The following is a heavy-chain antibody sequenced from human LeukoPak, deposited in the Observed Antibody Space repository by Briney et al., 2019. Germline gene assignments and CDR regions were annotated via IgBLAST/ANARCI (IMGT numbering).Heavy chain of an antibody. D-gene: IGHD3-10*01. CDR1: GFTFTSYA. Sequence: PGGSLRLSCAASGFTFTSYAMSGVRQAPGKGLEWVSAISGSGGSTYYAASVKGRFTISRDNSKNTLYLQMNSLRAEDTAVYYCAKDLAAYGSGSFFDYWGQGTPVTVSS. J-gene: IGHJ4*02. V-gene: IGHV3-23*01. CDR2: ISGSGGST. CDR3: AKDLAAYGSGSFFDY.